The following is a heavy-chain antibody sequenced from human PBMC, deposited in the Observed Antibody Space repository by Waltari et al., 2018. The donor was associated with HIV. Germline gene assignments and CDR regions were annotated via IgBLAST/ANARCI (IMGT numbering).Heavy chain of an antibody. Sequence: LVESGGGVVKTGESLRLTCEASGFAFRHYSFNWVRQSPRGGLEGVASIRRATKEKSDLDSVRGRFVISRDDSESSVHLQMDSLKKEDTGKYFCVRDDPGYGPIDHWGRGTLVTV. D-gene: IGHD5-18*01. J-gene: IGHJ5*02. CDR3: VRDDPGYGPIDH. CDR2: IRRATKEK. CDR1: GFAFRHYS. V-gene: IGHV3-21*04.